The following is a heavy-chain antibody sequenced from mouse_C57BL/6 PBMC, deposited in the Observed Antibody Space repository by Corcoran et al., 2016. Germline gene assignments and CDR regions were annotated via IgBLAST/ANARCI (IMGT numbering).Heavy chain of an antibody. CDR2: INTYSGVP. Sequence: QIQLVQSGPELKKPGETVKISCKASGYTFTTYGMSWVKQAPGKGLKWMGWINTYSGVPTYADDFQGRFAFSFETSASTAYLQINNLKNEDTATYFCARREDSNYVLAYWHQGTLVTVSA. D-gene: IGHD2-5*01. V-gene: IGHV9-3*01. CDR1: GYTFTTYG. CDR3: ARREDSNYVLAY. J-gene: IGHJ3*01.